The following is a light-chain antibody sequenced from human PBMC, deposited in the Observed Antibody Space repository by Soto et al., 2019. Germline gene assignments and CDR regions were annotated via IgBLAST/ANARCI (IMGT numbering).Light chain of an antibody. Sequence: EIVLTQSPGTLSLSPGERATLSCRASQSVSSSHLAWYQQKPGQAPRLLMYGTSSRATGIPDRFSGSGSGTDFTLTISRLEPEDFAVYYCQQFSSPSLYTFGQGTKLEIK. CDR3: QQFSSPSLYT. CDR2: GTS. CDR1: QSVSSSH. J-gene: IGKJ2*01. V-gene: IGKV3-20*01.